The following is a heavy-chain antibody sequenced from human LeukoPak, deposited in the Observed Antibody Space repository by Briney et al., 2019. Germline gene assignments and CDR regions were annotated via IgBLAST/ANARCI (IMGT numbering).Heavy chain of an antibody. J-gene: IGHJ3*02. CDR1: GYTFTGYY. D-gene: IGHD4-17*01. V-gene: IGHV1-2*06. CDR3: ARGTTVTTGAFDI. CDR2: INPNSGGT. Sequence: GASVKVSCKASGYTFTGYYMHWVRQAPGQGLEWMGRINPNSGGTNYAQKFQGRVTMTRDTFISTAYMELSRLGSDDTAVYYCARGTTVTTGAFDIWGQGTMVTVSS.